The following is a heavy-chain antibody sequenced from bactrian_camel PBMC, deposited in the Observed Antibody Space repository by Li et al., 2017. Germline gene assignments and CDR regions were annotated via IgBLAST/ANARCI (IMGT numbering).Heavy chain of an antibody. V-gene: IGHV3S28*01. J-gene: IGHJ4*01. CDR3: AAGGPFNCGANWYRPNYSY. CDR2: TSFGTGGGRR. CDR1: EPTFSRRC. Sequence: QLVESGGGSVQVGGSLRLSCASSEPTFSRRCMGWFRQAPGKQREGLAATSFGTGGGRRYYADSVAGRFTISQDNAKNTLYLQMDSLKPEDTAMYYCAAGGPFNCGANWYRPNYSYWGKGTQVTVS. D-gene: IGHD7*01.